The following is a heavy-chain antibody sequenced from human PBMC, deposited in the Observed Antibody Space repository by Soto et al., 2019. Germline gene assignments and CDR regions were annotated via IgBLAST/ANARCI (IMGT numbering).Heavy chain of an antibody. J-gene: IGHJ4*02. CDR2: ISCDGSNT. CDR3: AKGRGLTVTTDFDY. V-gene: IGHV3-30*18. D-gene: IGHD4-17*01. CDR1: GVTFCSYG. Sequence: GGSLRLSCAASGVTFCSYGMHWVRQAPGKGLEWVSVISCDGSNTYYADSVKGRFTISRDNSENTFYLQMNSLRAEDTAVYYCAKGRGLTVTTDFDYWGQGTLVTVSS.